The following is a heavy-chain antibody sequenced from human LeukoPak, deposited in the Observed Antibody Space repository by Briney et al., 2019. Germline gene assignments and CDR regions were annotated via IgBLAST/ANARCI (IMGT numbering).Heavy chain of an antibody. D-gene: IGHD3-16*02. Sequence: GGSLRLSCAASGFTFSSYAMSWVRQAPGKGLEWVSAISGSGGSTYYADSVKGRFTISRDNSKNTLYLQMNSLRAEDTAVYYCAKGGRLGELSPEGYWGQGTLVTVSS. V-gene: IGHV3-23*01. CDR1: GFTFSSYA. CDR3: AKGGRLGELSPEGY. CDR2: ISGSGGST. J-gene: IGHJ4*02.